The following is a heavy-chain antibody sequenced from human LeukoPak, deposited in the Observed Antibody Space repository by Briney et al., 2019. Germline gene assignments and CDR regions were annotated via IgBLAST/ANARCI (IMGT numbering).Heavy chain of an antibody. Sequence: ASVKVSCKASGYTFTSYHMHWVRQAPGQGLEWMGKINLSGGSTTYAQKFQGRVTMTRDTSTSTVYMELSSLRSEDTAVYYCASGSGSYSNGDYWGQGTLVTVSS. CDR1: GYTFTSYH. D-gene: IGHD1-26*01. CDR2: INLSGGST. CDR3: ASGSGSYSNGDY. J-gene: IGHJ4*02. V-gene: IGHV1-46*01.